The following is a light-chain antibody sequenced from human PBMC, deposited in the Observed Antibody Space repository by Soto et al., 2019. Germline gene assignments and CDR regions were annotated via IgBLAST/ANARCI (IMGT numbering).Light chain of an antibody. J-gene: IGKJ5*01. Sequence: EIVLAQSPGTLSLSPGERATLSCRASQSVTNTYLAWYQQRSGQAPRLLVYDVSNRATGIPARFSGSGSGTDFTLTITSLEPEDFAVYFCHQRYNWPRVTFGQGTRLEIK. CDR1: QSVTNTY. CDR2: DVS. V-gene: IGKV3-11*01. CDR3: HQRYNWPRVT.